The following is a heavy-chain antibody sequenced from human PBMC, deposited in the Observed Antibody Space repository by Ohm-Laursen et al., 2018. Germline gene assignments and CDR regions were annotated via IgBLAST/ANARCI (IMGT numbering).Heavy chain of an antibody. J-gene: IGHJ4*02. Sequence: SLRLSCAASGFTFSSYGMHWVRQAPGKGPEWVANIKQDGSEKNYVDSVKGRFTISRDNAENSLYLQMNSLRAEDTAVYYCAGGTGWTESDWGQGTLVTVSS. CDR2: IKQDGSEK. CDR1: GFTFSSYG. D-gene: IGHD1-14*01. V-gene: IGHV3-7*04. CDR3: AGGTGWTESD.